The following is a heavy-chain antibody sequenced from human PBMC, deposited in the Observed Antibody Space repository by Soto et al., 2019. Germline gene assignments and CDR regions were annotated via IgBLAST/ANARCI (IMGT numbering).Heavy chain of an antibody. Sequence: PSETLSLTCAVSGGSIDSGEFSLSWIRQPPGKDLEWIGYVTHSGTAYSIPSLNGRLTLSVDSAQTQFSLKLTSVTAADSAFYYCARIHWAQSSLDYWGRGILVTVSS. CDR1: GGSIDSGEFS. D-gene: IGHD6-19*01. CDR3: ARIHWAQSSLDY. J-gene: IGHJ4*02. V-gene: IGHV4-30-2*01. CDR2: VTHSGTA.